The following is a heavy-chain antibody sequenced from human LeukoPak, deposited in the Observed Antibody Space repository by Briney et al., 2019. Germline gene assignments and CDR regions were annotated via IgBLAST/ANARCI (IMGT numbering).Heavy chain of an antibody. J-gene: IGHJ3*02. CDR2: MYYGGST. CDR3: ARGGSIVGATPHDTFDI. D-gene: IGHD1-26*01. CDR1: GGSIRSYY. Sequence: SETLSLTCTVSGGSIRSYYWSWIRQPPGKGLEWIGYMYYGGSTNYNPSLKSRVTTSVDTSKNQFSLKLSSVTAADTAVYYCARGGSIVGATPHDTFDIWGQGTMVTVSS. V-gene: IGHV4-59*01.